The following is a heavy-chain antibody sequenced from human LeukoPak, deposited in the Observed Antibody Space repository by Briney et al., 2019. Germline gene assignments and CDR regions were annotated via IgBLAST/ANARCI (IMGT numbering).Heavy chain of an antibody. CDR2: IYYCGST. CDR1: GGSFSSYY. V-gene: IGHV4-59*08. J-gene: IGHJ5*02. CDR3: ARNLGYCSGGSCYSVWFDP. D-gene: IGHD2-15*01. Sequence: SETLSLTCTVSGGSFSSYYWSWIRQPPGKGLEWIGYIYYCGSTNYNASLNSRVTKSVDTSKNQFSLKLSSVTAADATVYYCARNLGYCSGGSCYSVWFDPWGQGTLVSVSS.